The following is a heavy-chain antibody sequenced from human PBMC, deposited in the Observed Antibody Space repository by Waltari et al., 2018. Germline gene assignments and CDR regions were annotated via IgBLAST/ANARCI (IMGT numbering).Heavy chain of an antibody. CDR3: ARAPLAYCSSTSCMSDAFDI. V-gene: IGHV4-34*01. J-gene: IGHJ3*02. Sequence: QVQLQQWGAGLLKPSETLSLTCAVYGGSFSGYYWSWIRQPPGKGLEWIGEINHSGRTNYNPSLKSRVTISVDTSKNQFSLKLSSVTAADTAVYYCARAPLAYCSSTSCMSDAFDIWGQGTMVTVSS. CDR2: INHSGRT. D-gene: IGHD2-2*01. CDR1: GGSFSGYY.